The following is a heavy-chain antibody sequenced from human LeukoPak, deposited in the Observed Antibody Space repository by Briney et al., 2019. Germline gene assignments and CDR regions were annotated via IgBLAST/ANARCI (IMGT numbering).Heavy chain of an antibody. CDR1: GGSLSGYY. CDR3: ARAPDCSRTSCYLRFFDF. D-gene: IGHD2-2*01. J-gene: IGHJ4*02. V-gene: IGHV4-34*01. Sequence: PSETLSLTCAVYGGSLSGYYWSWIRQPPGKGLEWIGEINHSGSTNYNPSLKSRVTISVDTSKNQFSLKLSSVTAADTAVYYCARAPDCSRTSCYLRFFDFWGQGTLVTVSS. CDR2: INHSGST.